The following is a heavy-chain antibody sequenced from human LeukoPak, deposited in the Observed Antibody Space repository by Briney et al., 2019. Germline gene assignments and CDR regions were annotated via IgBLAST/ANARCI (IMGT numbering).Heavy chain of an antibody. Sequence: GGSLRLSCAASGFTFSSYSMNWVRQAQGKGLEWVSSISSSSSYIYYADSVKGRFTISRDNAKNSLYLQMNSLRAEDTAVYYCARKLRYFDWLSDYRYYFDYWGQGTLVTVSS. CDR3: ARKLRYFDWLSDYRYYFDY. D-gene: IGHD3-9*01. J-gene: IGHJ4*02. CDR2: ISSSSSYI. V-gene: IGHV3-21*01. CDR1: GFTFSSYS.